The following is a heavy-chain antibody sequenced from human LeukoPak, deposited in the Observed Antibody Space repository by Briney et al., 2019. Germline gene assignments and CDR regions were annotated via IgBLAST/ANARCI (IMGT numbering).Heavy chain of an antibody. CDR3: AKNNWNDMPFVDY. Sequence: GGSLRLSCAASGFTFRNSAMSWVRQAPGKGLEWVSTISGTGVGTFYADSVKGRPTISRDNPKNTLYLQMNSLRAEDTAVYYCAKNNWNDMPFVDYWGQGTLVTVSS. J-gene: IGHJ4*02. CDR1: GFTFRNSA. CDR2: ISGTGVGT. V-gene: IGHV3-23*01. D-gene: IGHD1-20*01.